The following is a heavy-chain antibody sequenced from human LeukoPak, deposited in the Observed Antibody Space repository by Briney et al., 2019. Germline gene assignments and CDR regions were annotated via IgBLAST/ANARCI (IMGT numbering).Heavy chain of an antibody. D-gene: IGHD1-1*01. CDR2: IYTSGST. J-gene: IGHJ6*02. CDR3: AKGASFYGMDV. Sequence: NTSETLSLTCTVSGGSISGYYWSWIRQPAGKGLEWIGRIYTSGSTNYNPSLKSRVTMSVDTSKKQFSLKLSSVTAADTAVYYCAKGASFYGMDVWGQGTTVTVSS. CDR1: GGSISGYY. V-gene: IGHV4-4*07.